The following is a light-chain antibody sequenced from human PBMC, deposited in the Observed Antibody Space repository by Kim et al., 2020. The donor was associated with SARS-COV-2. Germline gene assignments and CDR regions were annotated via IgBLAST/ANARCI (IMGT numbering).Light chain of an antibody. CDR3: QKYNSDPWA. CDR2: AAS. J-gene: IGKJ1*01. V-gene: IGKV1-27*01. Sequence: DIQMTQSPSSLSASVGDRVTITCRASQGISNDLAWYQQKPGKVPKLLIYAASALRSGVPFRFSGSGSGTHFTLTITSLQPEDVATYYCQKYNSDPWAFGQGTKVDIK. CDR1: QGISND.